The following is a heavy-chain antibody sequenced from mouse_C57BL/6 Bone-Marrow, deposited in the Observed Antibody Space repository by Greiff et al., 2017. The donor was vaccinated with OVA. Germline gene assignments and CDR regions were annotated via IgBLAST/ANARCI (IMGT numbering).Heavy chain of an antibody. J-gene: IGHJ2*01. V-gene: IGHV1-15*01. D-gene: IGHD1-1*01. CDR3: TRGITTVVAGDY. Sequence: QVQLQQSGAELVRPGASVTLSCKASGYTFTDYEMHWVKQTPVHGLEWIGAIDPETGGTAYNQKFKGKAILTADNSSSTAYMELRSLTSEDSAVYYCTRGITTVVAGDYWGQGTTLTVSS. CDR1: GYTFTDYE. CDR2: IDPETGGT.